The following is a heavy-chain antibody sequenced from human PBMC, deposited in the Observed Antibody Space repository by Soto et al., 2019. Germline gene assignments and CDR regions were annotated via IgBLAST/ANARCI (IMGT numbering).Heavy chain of an antibody. CDR1: GGSISSYY. V-gene: IGHV4-59*08. D-gene: IGHD5-18*01. CDR3: ARRTWIRLWYSFDY. CDR2: IYYTGTT. Sequence: SETLSLTCTVSGGSISSYYWSWIRQPPGKGLEWIGNIYYTGTTKYNPSLKSRVTISVDTSKNQFSLKLSSVTAADTAVYYCARRTWIRLWYSFDYWGQGTLVTVSS. J-gene: IGHJ4*02.